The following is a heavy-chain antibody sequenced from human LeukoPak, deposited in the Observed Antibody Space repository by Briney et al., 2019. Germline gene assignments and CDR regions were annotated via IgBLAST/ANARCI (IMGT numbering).Heavy chain of an antibody. D-gene: IGHD3-9*01. J-gene: IGHJ6*03. V-gene: IGHV1-46*01. CDR1: GYTFTSYY. CDR2: INPSGGST. CDR3: ARDGDILTGYPTYYYYYYYMDV. Sequence: GASVKVSCKASGYTFTSYYMHWVRQAPGQGLEWMGIINPSGGSTSYAQKFQGRVTMTRDMSTSTAYMELRSLRSDDTAVYYCARDGDILTGYPTYYYYYYYMDVWGKGTTVTVSS.